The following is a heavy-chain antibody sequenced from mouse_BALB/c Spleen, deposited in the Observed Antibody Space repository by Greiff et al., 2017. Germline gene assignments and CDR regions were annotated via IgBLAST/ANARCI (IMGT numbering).Heavy chain of an antibody. CDR1: SFNIKDYY. CDR3: NARWDYFDY. V-gene: IGHV14-4*02. CDR2: IDPENGDT. D-gene: IGHD1-1*02. Sequence: VQLQQSGAELVRPGASVKLSCTASSFNIKDYYMHWVKQRPEQGLEWIGWIDPENGDTEYAPKFQGKATMTADTSSNTAYLQLSSLTSEDTAVYYCNARWDYFDYWGQGTTLTVSS. J-gene: IGHJ2*01.